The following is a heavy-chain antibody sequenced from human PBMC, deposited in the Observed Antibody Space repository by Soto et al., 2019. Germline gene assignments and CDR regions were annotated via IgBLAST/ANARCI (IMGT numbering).Heavy chain of an antibody. CDR2: IYYSGST. V-gene: IGHV4-61*01. CDR1: GGSVSSGSYY. CDR3: AREVYYYDSSGYWFDY. D-gene: IGHD3-22*01. J-gene: IGHJ4*02. Sequence: SETLSLTCTVSGGSVSSGSYYWSWIRQPPGKGLEWIGYIYYSGSTNYNPSLKSRVTISVDTSKNQFSLKLSSVTAADTAVYYCAREVYYYDSSGYWFDYWGQGTLVTVSS.